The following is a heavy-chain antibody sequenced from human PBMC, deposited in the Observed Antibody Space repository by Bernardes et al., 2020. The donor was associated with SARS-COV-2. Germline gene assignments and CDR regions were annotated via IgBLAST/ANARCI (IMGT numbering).Heavy chain of an antibody. D-gene: IGHD2-21*01. CDR1: GFTFSDYW. CDR2: ISDSGNTI. Sequence: GGSLRLSCAASGFTFSDYWMTWIRQAPGKGLEWISFISDSGNTIYYADSVKGRFTISRDNAKNSLYLQMNSLRAEDTAVYYCARAGGDFYDHIWFWGQGTLVTVSS. V-gene: IGHV3-11*01. J-gene: IGHJ4*02. CDR3: ARAGGDFYDHIWF.